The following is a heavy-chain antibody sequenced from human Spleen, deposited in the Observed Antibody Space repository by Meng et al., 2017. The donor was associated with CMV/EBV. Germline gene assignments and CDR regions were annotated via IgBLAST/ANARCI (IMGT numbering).Heavy chain of an antibody. CDR3: AKDLGYYTHDAFDI. CDR2: LTSGGGA. D-gene: IGHD3-3*01. Sequence: GGSLRLSCTASGFRFSGYTMTWVRQAPGGGLEWVSTLTSGGGAFYADSVKARFTISRDNSNNMMYLQMNSLRAEDTAVYYCAKDLGYYTHDAFDIWGQGTLVTVSS. CDR1: GFRFSGYT. V-gene: IGHV3-23*01. J-gene: IGHJ3*02.